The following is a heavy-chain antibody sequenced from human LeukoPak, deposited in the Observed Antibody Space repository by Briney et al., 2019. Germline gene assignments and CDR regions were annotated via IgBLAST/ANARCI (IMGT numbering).Heavy chain of an antibody. J-gene: IGHJ4*02. D-gene: IGHD6-13*01. CDR3: ARSEGDSTATPLDY. Sequence: GGSLRHSCAASGFTFSSYSMNWVRQAPGKGLEWVSYISSSSSTIYYADSVKGRFTISRDNAMDSLYLQMNSLRAEDTAVYYCARSEGDSTATPLDYWGQGTLVTVSS. V-gene: IGHV3-48*01. CDR1: GFTFSSYS. CDR2: ISSSSSTI.